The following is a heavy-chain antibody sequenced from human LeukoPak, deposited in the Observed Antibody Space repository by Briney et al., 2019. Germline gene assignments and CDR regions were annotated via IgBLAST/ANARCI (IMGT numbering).Heavy chain of an antibody. CDR2: ISHSGST. J-gene: IGHJ4*02. V-gene: IGHV4-34*01. CDR1: GGSFSDYF. CDR3: ASPHGSGNFFEY. D-gene: IGHD3-10*01. Sequence: SETLSLTCAVYGGSFSDYFWSWIRQPPGKGLEWIGEISHSGSTTYNPSLKSRIAISVDTSKNQFSLRLNPVTAADTAVYYCASPHGSGNFFEYWGQGTLVTVSS.